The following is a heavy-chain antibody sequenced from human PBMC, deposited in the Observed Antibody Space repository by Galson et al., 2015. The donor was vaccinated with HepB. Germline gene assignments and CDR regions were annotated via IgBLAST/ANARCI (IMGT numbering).Heavy chain of an antibody. J-gene: IGHJ5*02. D-gene: IGHD6-25*01. V-gene: IGHV3-48*02. CDR3: ARVASGPFNWFDP. CDR2: ISSSSSTI. CDR1: GFSFSTYS. Sequence: SLRLSCAASGFSFSTYSMNWVRQAPGRGLAWVSYISSSSSTICYADSVKGRFTISRDNAKNSLYLQMNSLRDEDTAVYYCARVASGPFNWFDPWGQGILVTVSS.